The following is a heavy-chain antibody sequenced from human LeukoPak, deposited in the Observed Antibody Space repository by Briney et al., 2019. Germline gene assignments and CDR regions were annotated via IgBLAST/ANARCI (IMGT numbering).Heavy chain of an antibody. J-gene: IGHJ2*01. D-gene: IGHD5-18*01. V-gene: IGHV4-4*07. CDR3: ARQRGYNYADFDL. CDR2: IYSTGST. CDR1: GGSISSYY. Sequence: SETLSLTCTVSGGSISSYYWSWIRQPAGKGLEWIGRIYSTGSTNYNPSLKSRVTMSIDTSKNHFSLKLSSVAAADTAVYYCARQRGYNYADFDLWGRGTLVTVSS.